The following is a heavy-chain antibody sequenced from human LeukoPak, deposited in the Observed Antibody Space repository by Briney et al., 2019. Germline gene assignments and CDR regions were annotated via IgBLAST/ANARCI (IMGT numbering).Heavy chain of an antibody. V-gene: IGHV3-21*01. CDR2: ISTSSRYI. Sequence: GGSLRLSCAVSGFTFSTYGMNWVRQAPGKGLEWVSSISTSSRYIYYKDSVRGRFTISRDDAKNSLYLEMNSLRAEDTAVYYCARADCSSSTCYLRRSWFDPWGQGTLVTVSS. CDR1: GFTFSTYG. CDR3: ARADCSSSTCYLRRSWFDP. J-gene: IGHJ5*02. D-gene: IGHD2-2*01.